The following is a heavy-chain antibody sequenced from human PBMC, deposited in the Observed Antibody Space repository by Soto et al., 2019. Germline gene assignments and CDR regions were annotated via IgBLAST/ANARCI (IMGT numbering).Heavy chain of an antibody. CDR3: ASADGNIVVVPAAIKAYLGMKV. J-gene: IGHJ6*02. CDR1: GYTLTGYY. Sequence: ASVNVSCKASGYTLTGYYMHWVRQAPGQGLEWMGSINPNIRGTNYAQKFQGRVTMTRDTSISTGYMELSRLRSDDTSVYYCASADGNIVVVPAAIKAYLGMKVWGQRTRIT. D-gene: IGHD2-2*01. CDR2: INPNIRGT. V-gene: IGHV1-2*02.